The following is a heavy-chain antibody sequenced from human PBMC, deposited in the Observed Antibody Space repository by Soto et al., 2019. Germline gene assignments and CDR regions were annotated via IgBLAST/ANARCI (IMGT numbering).Heavy chain of an antibody. D-gene: IGHD4-17*01. V-gene: IGHV2-5*02. CDR2: IYWDDDK. Sequence: SGPTLVNPTQTLTLTCTFSGFSLSTSGVGVGWIRQPPGKALEWLILIYWDDDKRYNPSLKSRVTITKDTSKNQVVLTMTNMDPVDTATCYCAHSPSGVTNFDYWGQGTLVTVSS. CDR3: AHSPSGVTNFDY. J-gene: IGHJ4*02. CDR1: GFSLSTSGVG.